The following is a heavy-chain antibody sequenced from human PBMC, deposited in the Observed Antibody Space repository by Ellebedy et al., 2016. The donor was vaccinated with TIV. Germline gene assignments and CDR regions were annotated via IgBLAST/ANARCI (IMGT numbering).Heavy chain of an antibody. J-gene: IGHJ3*02. Sequence: GESLKISXAASGFTFSSYAMHWVRQAPGKGLEWVAVISYDGSNKYYADSVKGRFTISRDNAKNSLYLQMNSLRAEDTALYYCAKEVSGYYYGSGSYLQNAFDIWGQGTMVTVSS. D-gene: IGHD3-10*01. V-gene: IGHV3-30*04. CDR1: GFTFSSYA. CDR3: AKEVSGYYYGSGSYLQNAFDI. CDR2: ISYDGSNK.